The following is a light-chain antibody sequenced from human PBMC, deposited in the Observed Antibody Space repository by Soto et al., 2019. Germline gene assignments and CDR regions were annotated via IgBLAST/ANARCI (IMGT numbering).Light chain of an antibody. CDR3: VAWDDNLSSRV. CDR1: SSNIGSAI. Sequence: QSVLTQPPSVSGAPGQRVTISCTGSSSNIGSAIVHWYQQIPGTAPKHLIYMNNQRPSGVPDRFSGSKSGTSASLVITGLRPEDEADYYCVAWDDNLSSRVFGGGTKVTVL. J-gene: IGLJ3*02. V-gene: IGLV1-47*01. CDR2: MNN.